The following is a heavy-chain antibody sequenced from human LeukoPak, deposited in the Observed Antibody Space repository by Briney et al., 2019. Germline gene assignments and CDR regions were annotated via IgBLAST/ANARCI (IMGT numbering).Heavy chain of an antibody. J-gene: IGHJ4*02. CDR3: AKIPKTKILTGWGDYFDY. CDR1: GFTFSSYA. CDR2: ISGSGGST. Sequence: GSLRLSCAASGFTFSSYAMSWVRQAPGKGLEWVSAISGSGGSTYYADSVKGRFTISRDNSKNTLYLQMNSLRAEDTAVYYCAKIPKTKILTGWGDYFDYWGQGTLVTVSS. V-gene: IGHV3-23*01. D-gene: IGHD3-9*01.